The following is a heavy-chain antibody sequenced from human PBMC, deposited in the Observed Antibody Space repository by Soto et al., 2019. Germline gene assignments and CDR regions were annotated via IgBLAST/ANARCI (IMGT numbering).Heavy chain of an antibody. V-gene: IGHV3-11*05. Sequence: GGSLRLSWAASGFTFSSYNMSWIRQAPGKGLEWVSYISSSSSYTNYADSVKGRFTISRDNAKNSLYLQMNSLRAEDTAVYYCARVPDRWGQGTLVTVSS. CDR2: ISSSSSYT. J-gene: IGHJ5*02. D-gene: IGHD2-2*01. CDR3: ARVPDR. CDR1: GFTFSSYN.